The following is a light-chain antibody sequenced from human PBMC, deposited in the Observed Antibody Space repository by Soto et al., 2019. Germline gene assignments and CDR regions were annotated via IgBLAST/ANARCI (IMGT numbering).Light chain of an antibody. V-gene: IGLV2-11*01. Sequence: QSALTQPRSVSGSPVQSVTISCTGTSSDVGGYNYVSWYQQYPGKAPKLMIYDVSKRPSGVPDRFSGSKSGNTASLTISGLQAEDEADYYCCSYAGSYTFDVFGTGTKLTVL. J-gene: IGLJ1*01. CDR2: DVS. CDR3: CSYAGSYTFDV. CDR1: SSDVGGYNY.